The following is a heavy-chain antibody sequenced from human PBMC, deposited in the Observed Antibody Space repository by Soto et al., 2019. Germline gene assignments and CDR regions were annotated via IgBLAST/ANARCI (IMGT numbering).Heavy chain of an antibody. CDR2: MNSDGSST. CDR1: GFTFSSHW. V-gene: IGHV3-74*01. CDR3: ARDPITIFGVVPYMDA. J-gene: IGHJ6*03. D-gene: IGHD3-3*01. Sequence: GGSLRLSCAASGFTFSSHWMHWVRQAPGKGLVWVSRMNSDGSSTSYADSVKGRFTISRDNAKNILYLQMNSLRAEDTAVYYCARDPITIFGVVPYMDAWGKGTTVTVSS.